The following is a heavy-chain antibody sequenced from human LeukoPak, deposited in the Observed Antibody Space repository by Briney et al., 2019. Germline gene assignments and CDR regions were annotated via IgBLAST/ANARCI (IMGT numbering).Heavy chain of an antibody. CDR3: ARMATVVTRGYFDY. V-gene: IGHV4-34*01. Sequence: SETLSLTCAVYGGSFSGYYWSWIRQPPGKGLEWIGEINHSGSTNYNPALKSRVTISVDTSKNQFSLKLSSVTAADTAVYYCARMATVVTRGYFDYWGQGTLVTVSS. CDR1: GGSFSGYY. J-gene: IGHJ4*02. D-gene: IGHD4-23*01. CDR2: INHSGST.